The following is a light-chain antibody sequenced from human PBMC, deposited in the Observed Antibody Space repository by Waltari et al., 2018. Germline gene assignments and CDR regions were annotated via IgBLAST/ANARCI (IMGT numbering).Light chain of an antibody. CDR1: ETVFNY. J-gene: IGKJ4*01. V-gene: IGKV3-11*01. Sequence: EIVLTQSPATLSLSPGERATLSCRASETVFNYVAWYQQRPGQAPRLLIYDASNRATGIPAWFSGSGSGTDFALIISSLEPEDSALYYCQQRLTWPLTFGGGTKVEIK. CDR3: QQRLTWPLT. CDR2: DAS.